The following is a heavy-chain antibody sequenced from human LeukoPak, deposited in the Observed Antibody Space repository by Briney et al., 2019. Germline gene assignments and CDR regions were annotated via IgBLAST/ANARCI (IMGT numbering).Heavy chain of an antibody. CDR1: GFSFSSYA. CDR3: ARDPRYCSGGSCYHPQYYYYGMDV. D-gene: IGHD2-15*01. V-gene: IGHV3-30*04. CDR2: ITYNGRDK. Sequence: GGSLRLSCAASGFSFSSYAMHWVRQAPGKGLEWVAVITYNGRDKYYADSVKGRFTISRDSSQNTLYLQMNSLRPEDTAVYYCARDPRYCSGGSCYHPQYYYYGMDVWGQGTTVTVSS. J-gene: IGHJ6*02.